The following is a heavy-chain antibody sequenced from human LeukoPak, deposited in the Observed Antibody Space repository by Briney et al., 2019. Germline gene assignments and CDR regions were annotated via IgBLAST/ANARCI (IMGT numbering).Heavy chain of an antibody. CDR1: GYTLTELS. CDR3: ATDTSYGYKPTPIPYRSYYYGMDV. D-gene: IGHD5-18*01. V-gene: IGHV1-24*01. J-gene: IGHJ6*02. CDR2: FDPEDGET. Sequence: ASVKVSCKVSGYTLTELSMHWVRQAPGKGLEWMGGFDPEDGETIYAQKFQGRVTMTEDTSTDTAYMELSSLRSEDTAVYYCATDTSYGYKPTPIPYRSYYYGMDVWGQGTTVTVSS.